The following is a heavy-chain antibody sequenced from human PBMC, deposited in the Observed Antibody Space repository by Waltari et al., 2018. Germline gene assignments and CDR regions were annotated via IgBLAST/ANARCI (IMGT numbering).Heavy chain of an antibody. CDR2: NIHIFGTA. J-gene: IGHJ4*02. V-gene: IGHV1-69*05. Sequence: QVQLVQSGAEVKKPGSSVKVSCKASGGTFSSYAISWVRQAPGQGLEWMGGNIHIFGTANYEQKVRGRVTINTDESTSTAYMELSSLRSEDTAVYYCARSMVQGVKIAPDYWGQGTLVTVSS. CDR3: ARSMVQGVKIAPDY. D-gene: IGHD3-10*01. CDR1: GGTFSSYA.